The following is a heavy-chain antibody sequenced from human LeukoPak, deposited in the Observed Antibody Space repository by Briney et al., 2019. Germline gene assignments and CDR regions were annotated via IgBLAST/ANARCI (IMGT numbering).Heavy chain of an antibody. CDR2: TSGSSSTI. CDR1: GFTFSSYS. CDR3: ARGLFLHQYYYDSSGYYGDFAY. D-gene: IGHD3-22*01. V-gene: IGHV3-48*04. J-gene: IGHJ4*02. Sequence: PGGSLRLSCAASGFTFSSYSMNWVRQAPGKGLEWVSYTSGSSSTIYYADSVKGRFTISRDNAKNSLYLQMNSLGAEDTAVYYCARGLFLHQYYYDSSGYYGDFAYWGQGTLVTVSS.